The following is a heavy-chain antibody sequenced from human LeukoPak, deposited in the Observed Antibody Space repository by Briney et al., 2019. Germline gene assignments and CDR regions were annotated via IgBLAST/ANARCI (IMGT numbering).Heavy chain of an antibody. Sequence: SETLSLTCTVSGGSINSYYWSWIRQPAGKGLEWIGRIYSSGSTNYNPSLKSRVSMSVDTSKNQFSLKLTSVTAADTAVYYCVRGGKATVVTMWGQGILVTVSS. CDR3: VRGGKATVVTM. CDR2: IYSSGST. CDR1: GGSINSYY. D-gene: IGHD4-23*01. J-gene: IGHJ4*02. V-gene: IGHV4-4*07.